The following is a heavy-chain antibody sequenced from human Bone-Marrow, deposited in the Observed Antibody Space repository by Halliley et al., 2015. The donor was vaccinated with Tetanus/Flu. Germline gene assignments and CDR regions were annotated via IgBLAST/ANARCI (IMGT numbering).Heavy chain of an antibody. D-gene: IGHD6-19*01. CDR3: ARGGSGWYNNWFYP. V-gene: IGHV1-18*01. CDR2: INGFNCCT. J-gene: IGHJ5*02. Sequence: GWINGFNCCTRYAQEFQGRVTVTIDTSTSTAYMELRSLRSDDPAIYYCARGGSGWYNNWFYPWGQGTLVTVSS.